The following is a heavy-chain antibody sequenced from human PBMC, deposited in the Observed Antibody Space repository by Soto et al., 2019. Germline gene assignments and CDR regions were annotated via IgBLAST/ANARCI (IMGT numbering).Heavy chain of an antibody. V-gene: IGHV3-7*03. CDR1: GFTFSSYW. CDR2: IKQDGSEK. Sequence: GGSLRLSCAASGFTFSSYWMSWVRQAPGKGLEWVANIKQDGSEKYYVDSVKGRFTISRDNAKNSLYLQMNSLRAEDTAVYYCAREDTRSYGSGSYLNYYYYGMDVWGQGTTVTV. J-gene: IGHJ6*02. CDR3: AREDTRSYGSGSYLNYYYYGMDV. D-gene: IGHD3-10*01.